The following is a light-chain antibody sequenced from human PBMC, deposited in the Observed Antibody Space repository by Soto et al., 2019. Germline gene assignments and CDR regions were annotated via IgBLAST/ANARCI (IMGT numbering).Light chain of an antibody. Sequence: QSVLTQPPSVSATPGQKVTISCSGSDSNLGRNYVSWYQQLPGTAPRLLIYDNVYRFSGIPDRFSASKSGTSASLAITGLQAEDEGDYYCKSYDSTLSARYVFGTGTKVTVL. CDR3: KSYDSTLSARYV. V-gene: IGLV1-51*01. CDR1: DSNLGRNY. J-gene: IGLJ1*01. CDR2: DNV.